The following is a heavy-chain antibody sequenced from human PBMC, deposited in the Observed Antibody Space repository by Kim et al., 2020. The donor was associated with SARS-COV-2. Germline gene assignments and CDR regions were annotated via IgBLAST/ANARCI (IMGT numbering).Heavy chain of an antibody. D-gene: IGHD2-15*01. V-gene: IGHV4-39*01. CDR2: IYYSGST. CDR3: ARHTTASIVVVVAATPNWFDP. J-gene: IGHJ5*02. CDR1: GGSISSSSYY. Sequence: SETLSLTCTVSGGSISSSSYYWGWIRQPPGKGLEWIGSIYYSGSTYYNPSLKSRVTISVDTSKNQFSLKLSSVTAADTAVYYCARHTTASIVVVVAATPNWFDPWGQGTLVTVSS.